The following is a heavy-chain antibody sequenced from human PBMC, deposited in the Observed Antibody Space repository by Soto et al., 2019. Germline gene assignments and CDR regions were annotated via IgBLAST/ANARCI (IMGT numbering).Heavy chain of an antibody. CDR1: GGSISNGDYY. V-gene: IGHV4-30-4*01. CDR2: IFYSGRT. J-gene: IGHJ6*02. Sequence: PSETLSLTCTVSGGSISNGDYYWSWIRQSPGKGLEYIGYIFYSGRTYYSPSLRGRVTILLDTSKNQFSLKLISVTAADTAVYYCARAWYFYSYGMDVWGQGTTVTVSS. CDR3: ARAWYFYSYGMDV.